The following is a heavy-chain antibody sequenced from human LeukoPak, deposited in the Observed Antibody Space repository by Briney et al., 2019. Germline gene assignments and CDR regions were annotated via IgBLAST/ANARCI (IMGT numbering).Heavy chain of an antibody. J-gene: IGHJ6*02. CDR3: ATGGGLSRDYYYYGMDV. D-gene: IGHD3-16*02. CDR2: FDPEDGET. CDR1: GYTLTELS. Sequence: ASVKVSCKVSGYTLTELSMHWVRQAPGKGLEWMGGFDPEDGETIYAQKFQGRVTMTEDTSTDTAYMELSSLRSEDTAVYYCATGGGLSRDYYYYGMDVWGQGTTVTVSS. V-gene: IGHV1-24*01.